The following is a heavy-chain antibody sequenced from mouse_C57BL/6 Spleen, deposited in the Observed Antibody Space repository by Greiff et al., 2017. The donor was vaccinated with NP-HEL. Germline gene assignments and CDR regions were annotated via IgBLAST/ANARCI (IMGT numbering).Heavy chain of an antibody. CDR2: IDPSDSYT. J-gene: IGHJ3*01. CDR1: GYTFTSYW. CDR3: ARFITTVDFWFAY. D-gene: IGHD1-1*01. Sequence: VQLQQPGAELVKPGASVKLSCKASGYTFTSYWMQWVKQRPGQGLEWIGEIDPSDSYTNYNQKFKGKATLTVDTSSSTAYMQLSSLTSEDSAVYYCARFITTVDFWFAYWGQGTLVTVSA. V-gene: IGHV1-50*01.